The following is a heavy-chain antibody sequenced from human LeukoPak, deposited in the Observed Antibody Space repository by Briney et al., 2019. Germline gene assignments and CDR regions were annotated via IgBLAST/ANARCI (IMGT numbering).Heavy chain of an antibody. V-gene: IGHV3-23*01. J-gene: IGHJ4*02. D-gene: IGHD2-21*01. CDR2: IGGSNGIT. CDR3: AKDFRIGYSAHFDY. Sequence: PGGSLRLSCAASRFTFNSYAMSWVRQAPGKGLEWVSVIGGSNGITFYVGSVKGQFTISRDNSKDTLYLQMNSLRAEDTAVYYCAKDFRIGYSAHFDYWGQGALVTVSS. CDR1: RFTFNSYA.